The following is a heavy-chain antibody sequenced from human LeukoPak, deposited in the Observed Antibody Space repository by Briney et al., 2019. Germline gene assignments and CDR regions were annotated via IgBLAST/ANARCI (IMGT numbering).Heavy chain of an antibody. CDR2: ISSSSSYI. CDR3: ARDRDCSSTSCYLGYYYYYSMDV. J-gene: IGHJ6*02. D-gene: IGHD2-2*01. Sequence: GGSLRLSCAASGFTFSSYSMNWVRQAPGKGLEWVSSISSSSSYIYYADSVKGRFTISRDNAKNSLYLQMNSLRAEDTAVYYCARDRDCSSTSCYLGYYYYYSMDVWGQGTTVTVSS. CDR1: GFTFSSYS. V-gene: IGHV3-21*01.